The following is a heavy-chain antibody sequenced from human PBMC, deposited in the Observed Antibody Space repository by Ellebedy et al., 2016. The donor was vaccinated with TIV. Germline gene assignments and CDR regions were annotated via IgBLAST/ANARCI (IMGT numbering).Heavy chain of an antibody. V-gene: IGHV4-39*07. CDR3: ARDSYSFGSAPFDP. CDR2: IYSDGRT. CDR1: GGSITSGSYY. Sequence: SETLSLXCTVSGGSITSGSYYWGWIRQPPGKRLEWIASIYSDGRTIYNPSLNSRVTISRDTSKNQFSLKMRSVTPADSAVYYCARDSYSFGSAPFDPWGQGTPVTVSS. J-gene: IGHJ5*02. D-gene: IGHD3-10*01.